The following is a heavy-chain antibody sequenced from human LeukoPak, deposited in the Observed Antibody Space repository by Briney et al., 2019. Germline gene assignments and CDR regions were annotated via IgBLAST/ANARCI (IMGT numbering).Heavy chain of an antibody. Sequence: GESLKISCKGSGYSFTSYWIGWVRQMLGKGLEWMGIIYPGDSDTRYSPSFQGQVTISADKSISTAYLQWSSLKASDTAMYYCARHHYYDSSGYLRYNWFDPWGQGTLVTVSS. D-gene: IGHD3-22*01. CDR1: GYSFTSYW. J-gene: IGHJ5*02. CDR2: IYPGDSDT. V-gene: IGHV5-51*01. CDR3: ARHHYYDSSGYLRYNWFDP.